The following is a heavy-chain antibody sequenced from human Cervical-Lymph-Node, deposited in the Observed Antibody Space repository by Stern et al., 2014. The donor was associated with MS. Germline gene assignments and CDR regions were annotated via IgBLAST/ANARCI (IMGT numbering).Heavy chain of an antibody. CDR3: ASGTRSSWYFDF. J-gene: IGHJ4*02. Sequence: HVQLVQSGAEGKKPGSSMKVSCKASGGTFSSDAIGWVRQAPGTGPEWMGGSNPIFQTANYAQKFQGRGTITADQSTKTAYWELSSLTSGDTAMYFWASGTRSSWYFDFWGQGTLVTVST. CDR2: SNPIFQTA. D-gene: IGHD6-13*01. V-gene: IGHV1-69*01. CDR1: GGTFSSDA.